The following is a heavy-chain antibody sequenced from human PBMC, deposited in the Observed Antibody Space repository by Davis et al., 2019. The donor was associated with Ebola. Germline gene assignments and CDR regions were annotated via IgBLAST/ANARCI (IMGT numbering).Heavy chain of an antibody. D-gene: IGHD5-12*01. J-gene: IGHJ6*02. CDR1: GFTFSSYA. CDR2: INIDGRRT. Sequence: HTGGSLRLSCAASGFTFSSYAMSWVRQAPGKGLVWVSRINIDGRRTNYADSVKGRFTISRDNAKNMLYLQVNSLRAEDTAVYYCARGIRYSGYYYYGVDVWGQGTTVTVSS. CDR3: ARGIRYSGYYYYGVDV. V-gene: IGHV3-74*01.